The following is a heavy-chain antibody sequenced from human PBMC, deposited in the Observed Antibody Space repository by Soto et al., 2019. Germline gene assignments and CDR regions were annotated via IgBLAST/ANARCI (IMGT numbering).Heavy chain of an antibody. CDR2: ISSSSSTI. J-gene: IGHJ4*02. Sequence: EVELVESGGGLVQPGGSLRLSCAASGFTFSSYSMNWVRQAPGKGLEWVSYISSSSSTIYYADSVKGRFTISRDNAKNSLYLQMNSLRAEDTAVYYCARSSPYYYDSSGYYDPFEYWGQGTLVTVSS. CDR1: GFTFSSYS. D-gene: IGHD3-22*01. CDR3: ARSSPYYYDSSGYYDPFEY. V-gene: IGHV3-48*01.